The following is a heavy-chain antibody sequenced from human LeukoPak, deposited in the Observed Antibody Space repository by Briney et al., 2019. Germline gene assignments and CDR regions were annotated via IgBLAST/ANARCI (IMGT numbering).Heavy chain of an antibody. CDR2: IYHSGST. V-gene: IGHV4-39*07. Sequence: SETLSLTCTVSGGSISSSSYYWGWIRQPPGKGLEWIGSIYHSGSTYYNPSLKSRVTISVDTSKNQFSLKLSSVTAADTAVYYCARVPLPSSSWYSWFDPWGQGTLVTVSS. J-gene: IGHJ5*02. CDR3: ARVPLPSSSWYSWFDP. D-gene: IGHD6-13*01. CDR1: GGSISSSSYY.